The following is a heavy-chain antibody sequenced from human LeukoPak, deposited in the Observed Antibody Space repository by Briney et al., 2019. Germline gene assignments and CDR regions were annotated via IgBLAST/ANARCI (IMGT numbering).Heavy chain of an antibody. V-gene: IGHV3-74*01. CDR1: GFTFSNSW. CDR3: VSGITATSG. J-gene: IGHJ4*02. Sequence: PGGSLRLSCVGSGFTFSNSWMHWVRQAPGKGLMWVSAIKTDGSSISYVDSVKGRFTISRDNAKNTLYLQMTILRAEDTAIYYCVSGITATSGWGQGTLVTVSS. CDR2: IKTDGSSI. D-gene: IGHD1-20*01.